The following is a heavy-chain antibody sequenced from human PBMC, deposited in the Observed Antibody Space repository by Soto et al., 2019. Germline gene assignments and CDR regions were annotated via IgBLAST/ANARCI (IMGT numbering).Heavy chain of an antibody. CDR1: GFIVSNNY. CDR3: VRDRGGSYWLDP. J-gene: IGHJ5*02. D-gene: IGHD2-15*01. Sequence: PVGSLRLSCAASGFIVSNNYMSWVRQAPGKGLEWVSILHSGGTTYYADSVKGRFTFSRDNSENTVFLQMNNLRVEDTAVYYCVRDRGGSYWLDPWGQGTLVTVSS. CDR2: LHSGGTT. V-gene: IGHV3-53*01.